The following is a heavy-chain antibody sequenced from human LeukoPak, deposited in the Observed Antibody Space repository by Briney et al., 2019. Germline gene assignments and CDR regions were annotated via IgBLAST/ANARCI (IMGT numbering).Heavy chain of an antibody. V-gene: IGHV1-46*01. J-gene: IGHJ4*02. CDR1: GYILSSYN. D-gene: IGHD6-6*01. CDR3: ASTPRLYSTSPFDY. CDR2: INPSGGST. Sequence: ASVKVSCKASGYILSSYNMHWVRQAPGQGLEWMGRINPSGGSTSYAQKLQGRVTMTRDMPTSTFYMDLRSLRSEDTAVYYCASTPRLYSTSPFDYWGQGTLVTVSS.